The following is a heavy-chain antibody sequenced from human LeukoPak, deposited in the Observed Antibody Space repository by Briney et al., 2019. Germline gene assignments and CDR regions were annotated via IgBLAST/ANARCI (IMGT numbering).Heavy chain of an antibody. CDR3: ARLEGLYYYYGMDV. V-gene: IGHV1-2*02. J-gene: IGHJ6*02. CDR1: GYTFTGYY. Sequence: ASVKVSCEASGYTFTGYYMHWVRQAPGQGLEWMGWINPNSGGTNYAQKFQGRVTMTRDTSISTAYMELSRLRSDDTAVYYCARLEGLYYYYGMDVWGQGTTVTVSS. D-gene: IGHD5-24*01. CDR2: INPNSGGT.